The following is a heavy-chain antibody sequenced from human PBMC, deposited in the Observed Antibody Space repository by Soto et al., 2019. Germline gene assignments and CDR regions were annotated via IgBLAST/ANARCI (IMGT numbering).Heavy chain of an antibody. CDR1: GSSINSRGYY. Sequence: SETLSLTCTVSGSSINSRGYYWGWIRQPPGKGLEWIGSMFYGVSTYYNPSLKSRVTVSADTSKNQFSLNLRSVTAADTAVSYCASLPLLHLVDYWGQGTLLTVSS. CDR3: ASLPLLHLVDY. V-gene: IGHV4-39*01. J-gene: IGHJ4*02. CDR2: MFYGVST. D-gene: IGHD3-3*02.